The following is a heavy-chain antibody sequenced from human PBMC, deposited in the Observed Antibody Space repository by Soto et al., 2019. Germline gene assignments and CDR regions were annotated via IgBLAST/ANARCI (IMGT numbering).Heavy chain of an antibody. CDR2: IWYDGSNK. V-gene: IGHV3-33*01. CDR3: ARDSCSGGSCYSFDY. CDR1: GFTFSSYG. Sequence: LRLSCAASGFTFSSYGMHWVRQAPGKGLEWVAVIWYDGSNKYYADSVKGRFTISRDNSKNTLYLQMNSLRAEDTAVYYCARDSCSGGSCYSFDYWGQGTLVTVSS. J-gene: IGHJ4*02. D-gene: IGHD2-15*01.